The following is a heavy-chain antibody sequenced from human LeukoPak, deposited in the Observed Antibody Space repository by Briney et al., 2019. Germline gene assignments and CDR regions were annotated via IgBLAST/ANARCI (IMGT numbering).Heavy chain of an antibody. J-gene: IGHJ6*02. D-gene: IGHD1-26*01. Sequence: GGSLRLSCAASGFTFSSYTMHWFRQAPGKGLEYVAAIISHGGSTYYANSVQGRFTISRDNSKNTLYLQMGSLRAEDKAEYYCARVMMGATKSNYNYYVMDVWGQGTTVTVSS. CDR2: IISHGGST. CDR3: ARVMMGATKSNYNYYVMDV. V-gene: IGHV3-64*01. CDR1: GFTFSSYT.